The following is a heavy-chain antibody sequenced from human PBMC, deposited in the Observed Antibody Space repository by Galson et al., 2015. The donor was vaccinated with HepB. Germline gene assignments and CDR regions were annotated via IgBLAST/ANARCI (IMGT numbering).Heavy chain of an antibody. CDR1: GYIFTGYY. V-gene: IGHV1-2*02. CDR2: INPTSGGT. Sequence: SVKVSCKASGYIFTGYYMHWVRLAPGQGLEWMGWINPTSGGTKYAQKFQGRVTVTRDTSISTASMELSRLRSDDTAVYYCARGGYSGYDSDYYSGMGVWGQGTTVTVSS. CDR3: ARGGYSGYDSDYYSGMGV. J-gene: IGHJ6*02. D-gene: IGHD5-12*01.